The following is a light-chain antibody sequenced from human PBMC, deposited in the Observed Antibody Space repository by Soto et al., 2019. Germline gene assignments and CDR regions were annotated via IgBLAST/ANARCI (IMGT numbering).Light chain of an antibody. Sequence: AIRMTQSPSSFSASTGDRVTITCRASQGISSYLAWYQQKPGKAPKLLIYAASTLQSGVPSRFSGSGSGTDFTLTISCPQCEDFATYYCQQYYSYPVTFGQGTKLEIK. CDR1: QGISSY. J-gene: IGKJ2*01. CDR3: QQYYSYPVT. V-gene: IGKV1-8*01. CDR2: AAS.